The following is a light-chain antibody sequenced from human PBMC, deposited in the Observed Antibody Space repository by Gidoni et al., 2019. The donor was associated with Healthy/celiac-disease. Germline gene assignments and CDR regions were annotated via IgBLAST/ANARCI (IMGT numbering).Light chain of an antibody. V-gene: IGLV3-27*01. Sequence: SYDLTQPSSVSVSPGQTARITCSGDVLAKKYARWFQQKPGQVPVLVIYKDSERPSGIPERFSGSSSGTTVTLTISGAQVEDEADYYCYSAADNNQVFGGGTKLTV. CDR2: KDS. CDR3: YSAADNNQV. CDR1: VLAKKY. J-gene: IGLJ3*02.